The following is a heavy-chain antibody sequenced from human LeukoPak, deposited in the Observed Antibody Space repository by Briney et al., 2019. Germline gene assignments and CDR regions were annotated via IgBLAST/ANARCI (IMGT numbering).Heavy chain of an antibody. V-gene: IGHV3-23*01. J-gene: IGHJ4*02. CDR1: GCTFSSYA. Sequence: GGSLRLSCAASGCTFSSYAMSWVRQAPGKGLEWVSAIGGSGATTYYVDSVKGRFTISRDNSKNTLYLQINSLIAEDTAVYYCASSRWLRHFDYWGQGTLVTVSS. CDR2: IGGSGATT. D-gene: IGHD5-12*01. CDR3: ASSRWLRHFDY.